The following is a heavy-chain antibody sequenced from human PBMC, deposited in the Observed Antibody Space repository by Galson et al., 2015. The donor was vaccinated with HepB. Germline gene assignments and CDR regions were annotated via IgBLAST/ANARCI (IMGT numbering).Heavy chain of an antibody. J-gene: IGHJ5*02. CDR1: GFTFGDYA. V-gene: IGHV3-49*03. CDR3: TLSIFVSLFDP. Sequence: SLRLSCAASGFTFGDYAMSWFRQAPGKGLEWVGFIRSKAYGGTTEYAASVKGRFTISRDDSKSIAYLQMNSLKTEDTAVYYCTLSIFVSLFDPWGQGTLVTVSS. CDR2: IRSKAYGGTT. D-gene: IGHD2-21*01.